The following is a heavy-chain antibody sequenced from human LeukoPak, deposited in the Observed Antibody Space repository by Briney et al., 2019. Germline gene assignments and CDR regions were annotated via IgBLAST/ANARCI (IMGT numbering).Heavy chain of an antibody. V-gene: IGHV4-4*07. CDR1: GVSVGSHF. J-gene: IGHJ3*02. D-gene: IGHD2-21*01. CDR3: ARAYCGGDCTAGGAFDI. Sequence: PSETLSLTCSVSGVSVGSHFWSWVRQPAGKALEGIGRVSASGAISSNPSLNSRVTMSLDTSKNQFSLKLTSVTAADTAVYFCARAYCGGDCTAGGAFDIWGQGTMVTVSS. CDR2: VSASGAI.